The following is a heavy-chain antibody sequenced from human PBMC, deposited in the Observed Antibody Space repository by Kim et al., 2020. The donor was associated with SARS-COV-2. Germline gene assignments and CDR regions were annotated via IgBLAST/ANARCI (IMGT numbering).Heavy chain of an antibody. Sequence: GGSLRLSCSSSGFTFSNYAMFWVRQAPGKGLEYVSGISSNGGNTYYADSVKGRFTISRDNSKNTLYLQMSSLRGEDTAVYYCVKGGIVVIPSRMDVWGQGTTVTVSS. CDR3: VKGGIVVIPSRMDV. CDR2: ISSNGGNT. V-gene: IGHV3-64D*06. CDR1: GFTFSNYA. J-gene: IGHJ6*02. D-gene: IGHD2-15*01.